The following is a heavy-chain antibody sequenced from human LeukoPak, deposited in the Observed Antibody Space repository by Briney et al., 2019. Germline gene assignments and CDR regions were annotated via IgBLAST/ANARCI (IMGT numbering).Heavy chain of an antibody. CDR2: ISSSSSYI. D-gene: IGHD5-18*01. CDR3: ARDRGSYGLPGAFDI. CDR1: GFTFSSYS. Sequence: GGSLRLSCAASGFTFSSYSMNWVRQAPGKGLEWVSSISSSSSYIYYADSVKGRFTISRDNAKNSLYLQMNSLRAEDTAVYYCARDRGSYGLPGAFDIWGQGTMVTVSS. J-gene: IGHJ3*02. V-gene: IGHV3-21*01.